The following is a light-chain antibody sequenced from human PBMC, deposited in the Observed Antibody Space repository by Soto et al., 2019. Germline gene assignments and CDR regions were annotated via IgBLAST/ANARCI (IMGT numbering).Light chain of an antibody. Sequence: EIMMTQSPGTLSLSAWDRGPLXCRTSQSISSAYLAWYQQKRGQAPRLLIYAASTRATGVPARFSGSGSGTEFTLTISSLQSEDFAVYYCQQYNNWPPITFGQGTRLENK. CDR3: QQYNNWPPIT. V-gene: IGKV3D-15*01. CDR1: QSISSAY. CDR2: AAS. J-gene: IGKJ5*01.